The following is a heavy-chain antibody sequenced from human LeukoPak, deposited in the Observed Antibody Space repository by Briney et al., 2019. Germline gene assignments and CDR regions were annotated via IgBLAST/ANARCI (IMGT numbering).Heavy chain of an antibody. V-gene: IGHV4-31*03. J-gene: IGHJ6*02. D-gene: IGHD2-21*01. CDR2: IYYSGST. Sequence: PSETLSLTCTVPGGSISSGGYYWSWIRQHPGKGLEWIGYIYYSGSTYYNPSLKSRVTISVDTSKNQFSLKLSSVTAADTAVYYCARSGGGDLLPYYYYGMDVWGQGTTVTVSS. CDR3: ARSGGGDLLPYYYYGMDV. CDR1: GGSISSGGYY.